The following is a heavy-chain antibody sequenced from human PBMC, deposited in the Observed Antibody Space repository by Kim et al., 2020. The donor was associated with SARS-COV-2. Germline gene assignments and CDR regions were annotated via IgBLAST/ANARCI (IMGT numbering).Heavy chain of an antibody. V-gene: IGHV1-18*01. Sequence: ASVKVSCKASGYTFTSYGISWVRQAPGQGLEWMGWISAYNGNTNYAQKLQGRVTMTTDTSTSTAYMELRSLRSDDTAVYYCARDKRDYGGNSGEPDYWGQGTLVTVSS. CDR1: GYTFTSYG. J-gene: IGHJ4*02. CDR3: ARDKRDYGGNSGEPDY. D-gene: IGHD4-17*01. CDR2: ISAYNGNT.